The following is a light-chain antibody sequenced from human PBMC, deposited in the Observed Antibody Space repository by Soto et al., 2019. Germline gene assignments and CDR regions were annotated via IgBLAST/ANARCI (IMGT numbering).Light chain of an antibody. CDR1: QGISSW. Sequence: DIQMSQSPSSVSASVGDRVIITCRASQGISSWLAWYQQKPGEAPKLLIYAASRLQSGVPSRFSGSGSGTDITRTISTLQPANFAIKYCRQAVSFPLTFCGGSRLDIK. CDR3: RQAVSFPLT. V-gene: IGKV1D-12*01. CDR2: AAS. J-gene: IGKJ4*01.